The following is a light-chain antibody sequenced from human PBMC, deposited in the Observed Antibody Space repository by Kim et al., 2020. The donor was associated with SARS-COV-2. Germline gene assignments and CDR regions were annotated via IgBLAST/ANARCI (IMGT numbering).Light chain of an antibody. CDR2: GAS. V-gene: IGKV1-16*01. J-gene: IGKJ5*01. CDR1: QGISTN. CDR3: QQYNSHPIT. Sequence: DIQMTQSPSSVSASLGDRVTITCRASQGISTNVGWFQQKAGEAPKSLIYGASTLQGGVPSRFSGGGSGRDFTLTISSLHPDDFAIYFCQQYNSHPITFGQGTRLEIK.